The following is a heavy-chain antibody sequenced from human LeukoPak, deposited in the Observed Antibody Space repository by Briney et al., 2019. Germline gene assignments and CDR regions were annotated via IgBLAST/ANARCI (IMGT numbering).Heavy chain of an antibody. Sequence: GGSLRLSCAASGFTVSSNYMSWVRQAPGKGLEWVSVIFIGGSIYYADSVKGRFTISRDNSKNTLSLQMNSLRAEDTAVYYCARAWADSTSYYYYMDVWGKGTTVSVS. CDR1: GFTVSSNY. CDR3: ARAWADSTSYYYYMDV. V-gene: IGHV3-53*01. CDR2: IFIGGSI. D-gene: IGHD2-2*01. J-gene: IGHJ6*03.